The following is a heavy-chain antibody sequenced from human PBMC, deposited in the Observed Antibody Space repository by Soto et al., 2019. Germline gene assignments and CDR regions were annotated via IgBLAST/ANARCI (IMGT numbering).Heavy chain of an antibody. J-gene: IGHJ6*02. CDR3: ACIFVGGYSYGFYYYGMDV. Sequence: ASETLSLTCTVSGGSISSGGYYWSWVRQHPGEGLEWVGYIYYRGSTYYNPSLKSRVTISVYTSKYQFSLMLSSVTAADTAVYYCACIFVGGYSYGFYYYGMDVWGQETTLPVSS. V-gene: IGHV4-31*08. CDR1: GGSISSGGYY. CDR2: IYYRGST. D-gene: IGHD5-18*01.